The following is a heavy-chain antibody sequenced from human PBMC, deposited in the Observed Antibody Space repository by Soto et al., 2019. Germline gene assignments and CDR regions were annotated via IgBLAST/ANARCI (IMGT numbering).Heavy chain of an antibody. CDR2: IYYSGST. CDR1: GGSISSYY. D-gene: IGHD5-12*01. Sequence: SETPSLTCTVSGGSISSYYWSWIRQPPGKGLEWIGYIYYSGSTNYNPSLKSRVTISVDTSKNQFSLKLSSVTAADTAVYYCERAHSGYDEFDYWGQGTLVTVSS. J-gene: IGHJ4*02. V-gene: IGHV4-59*01. CDR3: ERAHSGYDEFDY.